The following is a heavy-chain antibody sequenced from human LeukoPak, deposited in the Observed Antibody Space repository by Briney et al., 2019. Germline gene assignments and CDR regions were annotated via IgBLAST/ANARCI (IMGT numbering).Heavy chain of an antibody. V-gene: IGHV3-66*01. CDR3: TLVPPNP. Sequence: PGGSLRLSCAASGFTVSSNYMSWVRQAPGKGLEWVSVIYSDDSTYYAGSVKGRFTISRDNSKNTLYLQMNSLRAEDTAVYYCTLVPPNPWGQGTLVTVSS. J-gene: IGHJ5*02. CDR2: IYSDDST. D-gene: IGHD2-2*01. CDR1: GFTVSSNY.